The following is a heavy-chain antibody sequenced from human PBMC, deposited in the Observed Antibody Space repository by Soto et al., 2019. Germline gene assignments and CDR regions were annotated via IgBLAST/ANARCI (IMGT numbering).Heavy chain of an antibody. CDR1: GYSFTSYW. CDR2: IYPGDSDT. CDR3: ARSRFLEWSNYYYYGMDV. Sequence: GESLKISCKGSGYSFTSYWIGWVRQMPGKGLEWMGIIYPGDSDTRYSPSFQGQVTISADKSISTAYLQWSSLKASDTAMYYCARSRFLEWSNYYYYGMDVWGQGTTVTVSS. V-gene: IGHV5-51*01. D-gene: IGHD3-3*01. J-gene: IGHJ6*02.